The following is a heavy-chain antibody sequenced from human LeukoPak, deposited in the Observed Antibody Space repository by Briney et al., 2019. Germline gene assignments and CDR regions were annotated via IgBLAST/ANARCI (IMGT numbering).Heavy chain of an antibody. D-gene: IGHD2-15*01. J-gene: IGHJ3*02. CDR3: AKGDCSGGSCCLSRTKDAFDI. Sequence: GGSLRLSCAASGFTFSSYGMHWVRQAPGKGLEWVAVISYDGSNKYYADSVKGRFTISRDNSKNTLYLQMNSLRAEDTAVYCCAKGDCSGGSCCLSRTKDAFDIWGQGTMVTVSS. CDR1: GFTFSSYG. CDR2: ISYDGSNK. V-gene: IGHV3-30*18.